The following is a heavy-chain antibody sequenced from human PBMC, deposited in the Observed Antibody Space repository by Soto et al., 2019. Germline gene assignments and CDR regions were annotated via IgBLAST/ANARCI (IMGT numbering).Heavy chain of an antibody. CDR3: ARGLGSSSWYNWFDP. CDR2: INHSGST. J-gene: IGHJ5*02. V-gene: IGHV4-34*01. CDR1: GVSISGYY. D-gene: IGHD6-13*01. Sequence: SETLSLTCAVSGVSISGYYWSWIRQPPGKGLEWIGEINHSGSTNYNPSLKSRVTISVDTSKNQFSLKLSSVTAADTAVYYCARGLGSSSWYNWFDPWGQGTLVTVSS.